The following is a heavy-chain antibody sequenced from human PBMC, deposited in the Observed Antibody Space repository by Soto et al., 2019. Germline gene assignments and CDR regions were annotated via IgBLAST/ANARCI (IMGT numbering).Heavy chain of an antibody. CDR3: ARVPRIAAAGTYFDY. J-gene: IGHJ4*02. Sequence: SVKVSCKASGFTFTSSAVQWVRQARGQRLEWIGWISADSGNTNYAQKLQERVTITTDMSTSTAYMELRSLRSDDTAVYYCARVPRIAAAGTYFDYWGQGTLVTVSS. V-gene: IGHV1-58*01. CDR2: ISADSGNT. CDR1: GFTFTSSA. D-gene: IGHD6-13*01.